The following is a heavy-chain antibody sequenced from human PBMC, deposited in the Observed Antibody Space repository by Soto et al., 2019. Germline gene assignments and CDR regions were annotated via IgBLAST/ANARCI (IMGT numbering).Heavy chain of an antibody. J-gene: IGHJ6*02. Sequence: GGSLRLSCAASGFTFSSYGMHGVRQAPGKGLEWVAVISYDGSNKYYADSVKGRFTISRDNSKNTLYLQMNSLRAEDTAVYYCAKFYSNYDNSGSYYYYGMDVWGQGTTVTVSS. V-gene: IGHV3-30*18. CDR1: GFTFSSYG. CDR3: AKFYSNYDNSGSYYYYGMDV. D-gene: IGHD4-4*01. CDR2: ISYDGSNK.